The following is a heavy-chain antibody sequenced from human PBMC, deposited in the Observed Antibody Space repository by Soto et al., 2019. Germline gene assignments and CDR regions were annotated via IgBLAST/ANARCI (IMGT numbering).Heavy chain of an antibody. V-gene: IGHV3-48*02. CDR1: GFTFSSYS. CDR3: ARDDLYSSGWYTYYFDY. D-gene: IGHD6-19*01. Sequence: EVQLVESGGGLVQPGGSLRLSCAASGFTFSSYSMNWVRQAPGKGLEWVSYISSSSSTIYYADSVKGRFTISRDNAKNSLYLQMNSLREEDTAVYYCARDDLYSSGWYTYYFDYWGQGTLVTVSS. CDR2: ISSSSSTI. J-gene: IGHJ4*02.